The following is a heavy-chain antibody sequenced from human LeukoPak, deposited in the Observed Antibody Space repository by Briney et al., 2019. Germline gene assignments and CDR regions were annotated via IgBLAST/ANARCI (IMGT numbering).Heavy chain of an antibody. D-gene: IGHD5-18*01. Sequence: KSSETLSLTCTVSGGSISSYYWSWIRQPPGKGLEWIGYIYYSGSTNYNPSLKRRVTISVDPSKNQFSLKLSSVTAADTAVYYCARGARGYSYGHFDYWGQGTLVTVSS. CDR3: ARGARGYSYGHFDY. V-gene: IGHV4-59*01. CDR1: GGSISSYY. J-gene: IGHJ4*02. CDR2: IYYSGST.